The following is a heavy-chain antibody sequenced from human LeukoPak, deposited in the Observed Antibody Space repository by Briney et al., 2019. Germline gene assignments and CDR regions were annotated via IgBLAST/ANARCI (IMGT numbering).Heavy chain of an antibody. CDR3: AKDAWEVGATSEIDY. Sequence: PGGSLRLSCATSGFIFSSYGTHWVRQAPGKGLEWVAFIRYDGSDKYYADSVKGRFTMSRDNSKKKVYLQMNSLRAEDTAVYYRAKDAWEVGATSEIDYWGQGTLVTVSS. V-gene: IGHV3-30*02. J-gene: IGHJ4*02. CDR2: IRYDGSDK. CDR1: GFIFSSYG. D-gene: IGHD1-26*01.